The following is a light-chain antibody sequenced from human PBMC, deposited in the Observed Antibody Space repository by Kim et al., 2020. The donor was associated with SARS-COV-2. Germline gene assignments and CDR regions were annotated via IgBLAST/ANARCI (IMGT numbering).Light chain of an antibody. CDR3: QSYDSSNWV. V-gene: IGLV6-57*02. J-gene: IGLJ3*02. CDR2: EDN. CDR1: SGSIASNY. Sequence: GQTVTIACTGSSGSIASNYVQWYQQRPGRAPTTVIYEDNQRPSGVPDRFSGSIDSSSNSASLTISGLKTEDEADYYCQSYDSSNWVFGGGTQLTV.